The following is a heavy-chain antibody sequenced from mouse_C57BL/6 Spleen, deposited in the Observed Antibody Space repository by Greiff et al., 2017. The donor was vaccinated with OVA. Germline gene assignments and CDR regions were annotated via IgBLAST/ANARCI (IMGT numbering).Heavy chain of an antibody. Sequence: EVKVVESGGGLVKPGGSLKLSCAASGFTFSDYGMHWVRQAPEKGLEWVAYISSGSSTIYYADTVKGRFTISRDNAKNTLFLQMTSLRSEDTAMYYCARDYGSSPLDVWGTGTTVTVSS. CDR1: GFTFSDYG. V-gene: IGHV5-17*01. CDR3: ARDYGSSPLDV. D-gene: IGHD1-1*01. CDR2: ISSGSSTI. J-gene: IGHJ1*03.